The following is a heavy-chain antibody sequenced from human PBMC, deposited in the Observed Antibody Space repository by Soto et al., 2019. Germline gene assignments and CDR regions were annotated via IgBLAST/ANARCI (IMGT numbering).Heavy chain of an antibody. CDR1: GFTFSSYT. CDR2: ISTSSTYI. CDR3: ARRVYVQGAENDY. V-gene: IGHV3-21*01. Sequence: EVQLVESGGGLVKPGGSLRLSCAASGFTFSSYTMNWVRQAPGKGLEWVSSISTSSTYIYYVDSVKGRFTISRDNAKNSLYLQMNSLRAEDTAVYYCARRVYVQGAENDYWGQGTLVTVSS. D-gene: IGHD6-13*01. J-gene: IGHJ4*02.